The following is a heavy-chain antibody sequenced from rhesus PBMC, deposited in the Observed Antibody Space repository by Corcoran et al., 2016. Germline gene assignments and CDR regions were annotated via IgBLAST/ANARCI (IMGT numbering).Heavy chain of an antibody. J-gene: IGHJ5-1*01. CDR2: TYGNSAST. D-gene: IGHD5-24*01. CDR1: DGSISDSYY. V-gene: IGHV4S9*01. Sequence: QVQLQESGPGLVKPSETLSLTCAVSDGSISDSYYWSWIRQLPGKGLEWIGNTYGNSASTSYNPSLKSRVTISKDTSKNHFFLKVSSVTAADTAIYYCATDSGYSSGYNRFDVWGAGVLVTVSS. CDR3: ATDSGYSSGYNRFDV.